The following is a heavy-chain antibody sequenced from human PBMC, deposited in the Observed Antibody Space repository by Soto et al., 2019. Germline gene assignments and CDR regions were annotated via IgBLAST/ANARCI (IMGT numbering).Heavy chain of an antibody. D-gene: IGHD1-7*01. V-gene: IGHV1-18*01. CDR2: ISAHTGSS. Sequence: ASVKVSCKASGYTFTSSGMSWVRQAPGQGLEWMGWISAHTGSSEYAQRFQGRVTMTTDRSTSTSYMELSSLRSEDTAVYYCARDMTRTVVPYFDFWGQGTLVTVSS. J-gene: IGHJ4*02. CDR3: ARDMTRTVVPYFDF. CDR1: GYTFTSSG.